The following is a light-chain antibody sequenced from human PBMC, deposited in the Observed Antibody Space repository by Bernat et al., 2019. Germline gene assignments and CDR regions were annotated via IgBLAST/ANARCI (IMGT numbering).Light chain of an antibody. CDR3: QQYNTWPPLT. CDR1: QSVGSN. J-gene: IGKJ4*01. V-gene: IGKV3-15*01. Sequence: EIVMTQSPATLAVSPGERATLSCRASQSVGSNLAWYQHKPGQAPRLLIHGASTRATRIPARFSGSGSGTEFTLTISSLQSEDFAVYYCQQYNTWPPLTFGGGTKVEIK. CDR2: GAS.